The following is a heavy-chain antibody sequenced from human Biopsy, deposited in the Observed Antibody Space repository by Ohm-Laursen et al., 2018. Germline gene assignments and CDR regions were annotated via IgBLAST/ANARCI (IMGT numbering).Heavy chain of an antibody. CDR3: ATKLTGYFHH. CDR1: GVTFDTYA. V-gene: IGHV1-69*06. CDR2: NIPILGTG. J-gene: IGHJ1*01. Sequence: ESSVKVSCKASGVTFDTYAFGWVRQAPGQGLEWLGGNIPILGTGNYAQKFQDRVTVAADTSTSTATMELRSLRSDDTAVYYCATKLTGYFHHWGQGTLVIVSS. D-gene: IGHD3-9*01.